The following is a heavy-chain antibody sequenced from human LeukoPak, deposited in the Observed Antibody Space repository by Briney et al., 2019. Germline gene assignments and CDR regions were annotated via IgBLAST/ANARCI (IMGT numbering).Heavy chain of an antibody. Sequence: GGSLRLSCAASGFTFDDYAMHWVRQAPGKGLEWVSGIIWNSGSIGYADSVKGRFTISRDNVKNSLYLQMNSLRADDTALYYCAKGISVGATPYYFDYWGQGTLVTVSS. D-gene: IGHD1-26*01. CDR3: AKGISVGATPYYFDY. V-gene: IGHV3-9*01. J-gene: IGHJ4*02. CDR1: GFTFDDYA. CDR2: IIWNSGSI.